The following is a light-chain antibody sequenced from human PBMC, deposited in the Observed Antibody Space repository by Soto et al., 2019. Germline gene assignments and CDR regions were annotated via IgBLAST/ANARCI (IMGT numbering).Light chain of an antibody. J-gene: IGLJ2*01. CDR2: NNS. V-gene: IGLV1-40*01. CDR3: QSYDGSLGVSI. CDR1: SSNIRAGSD. Sequence: QSVLTQPPSVSGAPGQRVTISCTGTSSNIRAGSDVHWYQQLPGTAPKLLIYNNSNRPSGVPDRFSGSKSGTSASLAITGLQAGDEADYYCQSYDGSLGVSIFGGGTKATVL.